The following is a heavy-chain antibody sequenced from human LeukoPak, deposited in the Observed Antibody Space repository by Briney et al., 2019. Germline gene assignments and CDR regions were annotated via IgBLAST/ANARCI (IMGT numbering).Heavy chain of an antibody. CDR2: ISSSGSTI. D-gene: IGHD3-22*01. Sequence: PGGSLRLSCAASGFTFSSYEMNWVRQAPGKGLEWVSYISSSGSTIYYADSVKGRFTISRDNAKNSLYLQMNSLRTEDTAVYYCARDEGYYYDSSDYWGQGTLVTVSS. V-gene: IGHV3-48*03. CDR1: GFTFSSYE. J-gene: IGHJ4*02. CDR3: ARDEGYYYDSSDY.